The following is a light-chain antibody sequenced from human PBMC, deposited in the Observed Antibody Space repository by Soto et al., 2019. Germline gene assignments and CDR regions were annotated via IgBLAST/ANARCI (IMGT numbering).Light chain of an antibody. Sequence: EIVLLQCPATLSLSPGERATLSCRASQSVGSYLAWYQHKPGQAPRLLISDASNRATGIPARFSGSGSETDFTLTISSLEPEDSAVYYCQQRSSWPSLTFGGGTKVDI. J-gene: IGKJ4*01. CDR1: QSVGSY. CDR2: DAS. V-gene: IGKV3-11*01. CDR3: QQRSSWPSLT.